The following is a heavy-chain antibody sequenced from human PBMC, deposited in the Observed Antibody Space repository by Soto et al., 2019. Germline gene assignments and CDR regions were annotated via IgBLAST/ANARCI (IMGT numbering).Heavy chain of an antibody. V-gene: IGHV3-11*01. Sequence: GGSLRLSCAASGFTFSDYYMSWIRQAPGKGLEWVSYISSSGSTIYYADSVKGRFTISRDNAKTSLYLQMNSLRAEDTAVYYCARAGWSNYYDSSGYYPFDYWGQGTLVTVSS. D-gene: IGHD3-22*01. CDR1: GFTFSDYY. CDR2: ISSSGSTI. CDR3: ARAGWSNYYDSSGYYPFDY. J-gene: IGHJ4*02.